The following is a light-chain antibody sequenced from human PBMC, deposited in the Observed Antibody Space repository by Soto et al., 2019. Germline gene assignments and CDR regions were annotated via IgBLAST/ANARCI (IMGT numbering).Light chain of an antibody. CDR2: EAS. V-gene: IGKV1-5*03. CDR1: QSINNW. CDR3: QQYDSDSST. J-gene: IGKJ2*01. Sequence: DIQMTQSPSTLSASVGDRVTITCRASQSINNWLAWYQQKPGKAPKLLIYEASSLLSGVLSRFSGSGSGTEFTLTISSLQPDDFADYYCQQYDSDSSTFGQGTKLDI.